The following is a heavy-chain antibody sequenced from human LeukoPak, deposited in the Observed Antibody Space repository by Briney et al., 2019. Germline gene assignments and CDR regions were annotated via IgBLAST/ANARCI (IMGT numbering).Heavy chain of an antibody. CDR3: SVEPTYYYYGMDV. CDR2: INPNSGGT. D-gene: IGHD1-1*01. V-gene: IGHV1-2*06. CDR1: GYTFTGYY. Sequence: ASVKVSCKASGYTFTGYYMHWVRQAPGQGLEWMGRINPNSGGTNYAQKFQGRVTMTRDTSISTAYIELSRLRSDDTAVYYCSVEPTYYYYGMDVWGQGTTVTVSS. J-gene: IGHJ6*02.